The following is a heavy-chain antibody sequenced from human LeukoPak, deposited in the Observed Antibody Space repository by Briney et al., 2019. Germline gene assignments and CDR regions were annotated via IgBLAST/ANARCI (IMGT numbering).Heavy chain of an antibody. V-gene: IGHV3-21*01. CDR3: ARDSRIAPAGTPDY. CDR2: ISSSSSYI. D-gene: IGHD6-13*01. Sequence: GGSLRLSCAASGFTFSSYSMNWVRQAPGKGLELVSSISSSSSYIYYADSVKGRFTISRDNAKNSPYLQMNRLRAEDTAVYYCARDSRIAPAGTPDYWGQGTLVTVSS. CDR1: GFTFSSYS. J-gene: IGHJ4*02.